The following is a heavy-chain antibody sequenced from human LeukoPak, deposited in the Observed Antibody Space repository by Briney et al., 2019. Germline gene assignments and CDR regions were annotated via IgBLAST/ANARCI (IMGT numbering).Heavy chain of an antibody. CDR1: GFTFSSYA. CDR3: ATPGVAGPLEY. J-gene: IGHJ4*02. CDR2: ISYDGSNK. V-gene: IGHV3-30-3*01. D-gene: IGHD6-19*01. Sequence: GGSLRLSCAASGFTFSSYAMSWVRQAPGKGLEWVAVISYDGSNKYYADSVKGRFTISRDNSKNTLYLQMNSLRAEDTAVYYCATPGVAGPLEYWGQGTLVTVSS.